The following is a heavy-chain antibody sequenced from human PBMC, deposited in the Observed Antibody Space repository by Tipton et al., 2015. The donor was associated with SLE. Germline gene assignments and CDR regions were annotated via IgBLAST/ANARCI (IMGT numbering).Heavy chain of an antibody. CDR1: GVSISSASYY. D-gene: IGHD2-2*01. Sequence: TLSLTCTVSGVSISSASYYWNWIRQPAGKGLEWIGRAYTTGSPYYNPSLESRVAISMDTSKNQFSLRLISVTAADTAVYYCARGCSSSTCEPFYFFGMDVWGQGP. V-gene: IGHV4-61*02. CDR2: AYTTGSP. J-gene: IGHJ6*02. CDR3: ARGCSSSTCEPFYFFGMDV.